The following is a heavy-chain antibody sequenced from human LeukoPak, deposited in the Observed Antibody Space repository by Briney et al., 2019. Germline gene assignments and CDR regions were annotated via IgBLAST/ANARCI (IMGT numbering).Heavy chain of an antibody. Sequence: SETLSLTCTVSGGSISSYYWSWIRQPPGKGLEWIGYIYYSGSTNYNPSLKSRVTISVDTSKNQFSLKLSSVTAADTAVYYCARENNRVWGTFDCWGQGTLVTVSS. CDR1: GGSISSYY. CDR2: IYYSGST. V-gene: IGHV4-59*01. D-gene: IGHD3-16*01. J-gene: IGHJ4*02. CDR3: ARENNRVWGTFDC.